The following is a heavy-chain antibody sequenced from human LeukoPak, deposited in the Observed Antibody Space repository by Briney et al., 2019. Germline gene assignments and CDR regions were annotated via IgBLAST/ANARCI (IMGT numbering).Heavy chain of an antibody. Sequence: SETLSLTCTVSGGSISSYYWSWIRQPPGKGLEWIGYIYYSGSTNYNPSLKSRVTISVDTSKNQFSLKLSSVTAADTAVYYCARVDYDSSGYYYKYYYYYYMDVWGKGTTVTVSS. CDR2: IYYSGST. CDR3: ARVDYDSSGYYYKYYYYYYMDV. V-gene: IGHV4-59*01. CDR1: GGSISSYY. D-gene: IGHD3-22*01. J-gene: IGHJ6*03.